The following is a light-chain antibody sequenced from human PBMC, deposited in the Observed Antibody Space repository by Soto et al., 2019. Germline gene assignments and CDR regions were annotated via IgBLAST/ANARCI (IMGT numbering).Light chain of an antibody. CDR1: QSVSSN. CDR2: GAS. J-gene: IGKJ4*01. V-gene: IGKV3-15*01. CDR3: QCALT. Sequence: EIVMTQSPATLSVSPGERATLSCRASQSVSSNLAWYQQKPGQAPRLLIYGASTRATGNPARFSGSGSGTEFTLTISSLQSEDFAVYYCQCALTFGGGTKVEIK.